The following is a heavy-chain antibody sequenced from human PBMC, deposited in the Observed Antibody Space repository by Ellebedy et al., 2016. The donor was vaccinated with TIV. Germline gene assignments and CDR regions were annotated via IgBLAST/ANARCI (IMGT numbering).Heavy chain of an antibody. CDR3: ARRGSYGDYAVQVNSWFDT. V-gene: IGHV3-7*01. J-gene: IGHJ5*02. D-gene: IGHD4-17*01. Sequence: GGSLRLSCAASGFSFRSYWMSWVRQAPGKGLEWVANIYQDGSDKYYVDSVTGRFTISRDNANKSLFLQMNSLRVEDTPVYYCARRGSYGDYAVQVNSWFDTWGQGTLVTVSP. CDR2: IYQDGSDK. CDR1: GFSFRSYW.